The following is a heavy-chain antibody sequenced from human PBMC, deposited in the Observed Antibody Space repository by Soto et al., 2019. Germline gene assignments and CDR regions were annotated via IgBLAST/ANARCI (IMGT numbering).Heavy chain of an antibody. D-gene: IGHD3-22*01. CDR3: ASKTKYYYDSSGYYSAGFDP. Sequence: QVQLQESGPGLVKPSGTLSLTCAVSGGSISSSNWWSWVRQPPGKGLEWIGEIYHSGSTNYNPSLKSRVTISVDKSNNQFSLKLSSVTAADTAVYYCASKTKYYYDSSGYYSAGFDPWGQGTLVTVSS. CDR2: IYHSGST. J-gene: IGHJ5*02. V-gene: IGHV4-4*02. CDR1: GGSISSSNW.